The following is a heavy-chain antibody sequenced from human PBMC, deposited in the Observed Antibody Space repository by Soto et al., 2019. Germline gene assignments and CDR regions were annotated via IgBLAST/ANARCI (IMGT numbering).Heavy chain of an antibody. CDR1: GYTFTSYC. Sequence: ASVKVSCKASGYTFTSYCMSWVRQAPGQGLEWMGWISAYNGNTNYAQKLQGRVTMTTDTSTSTAYMELRSLRSDDTAVYYCARAPSPTQLVKSPFDYWGQGTLVTVSS. J-gene: IGHJ4*02. CDR2: ISAYNGNT. CDR3: ARAPSPTQLVKSPFDY. D-gene: IGHD6-6*01. V-gene: IGHV1-18*01.